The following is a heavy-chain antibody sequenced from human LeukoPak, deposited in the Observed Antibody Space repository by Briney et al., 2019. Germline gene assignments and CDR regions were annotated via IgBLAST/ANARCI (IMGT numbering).Heavy chain of an antibody. D-gene: IGHD3-22*01. J-gene: IGHJ3*02. CDR2: IYYSGST. V-gene: IGHV4-59*01. CDR1: GGSISSYY. Sequence: PSETLSLTCTGSGGSISSYYWSWLRQPPGKGLEWFGYIYYSGSTNYNPSLKSRVTISVDTSKNQFSLKLSSVTAADTAVYYCARAPYYYDSSGYGAFDIWGQGTMVTVSS. CDR3: ARAPYYYDSSGYGAFDI.